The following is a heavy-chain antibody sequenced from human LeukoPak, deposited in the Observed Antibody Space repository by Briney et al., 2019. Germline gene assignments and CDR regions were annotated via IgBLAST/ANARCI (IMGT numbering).Heavy chain of an antibody. Sequence: SETLSLTCTVYGDSFSSVTDYWAWIRQPPGKGLEWIARGDYSGGTYYNPSLESRVAISADMSKNQFSLKLTTVTGADTAVYYCAGERGEEYSSGWYKRNYFDNRGQGIRVTVS. CDR2: GDYSGGT. D-gene: IGHD6-19*01. J-gene: IGHJ4*02. V-gene: IGHV4-39*07. CDR1: GDSFSSVTDY. CDR3: AGERGEEYSSGWYKRNYFDN.